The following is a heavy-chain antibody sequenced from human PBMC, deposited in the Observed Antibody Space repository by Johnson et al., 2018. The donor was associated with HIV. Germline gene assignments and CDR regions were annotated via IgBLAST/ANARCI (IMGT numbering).Heavy chain of an antibody. CDR1: GLNVSGHY. Sequence: VQLVESGGGLAQPGGSLRLSCAASGLNVSGHYMSWVRQTTGKGLEWVSAIGSAGDTYYPASVKGRFTISRENAKNSLYLQLNSLRAEDTAVYYCARDDIRDGKSFDIWGQGTMVTVSS. CDR3: ARDDIRDGKSFDI. CDR2: IGSAGDT. J-gene: IGHJ3*02. V-gene: IGHV3-13*01.